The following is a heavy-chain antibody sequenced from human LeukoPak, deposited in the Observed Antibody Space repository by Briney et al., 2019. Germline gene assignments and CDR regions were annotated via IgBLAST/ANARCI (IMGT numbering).Heavy chain of an antibody. CDR3: AREKSSWSGLDAFDI. D-gene: IGHD6-13*01. J-gene: IGHJ3*02. Sequence: SETLSLTCTVSGGSISSDYWSWIRQPAGKGLEWIGRINISGSTNYNPSLKSRVTMSVDTSKNQFSLKLSSVTAADTAVYYCAREKSSWSGLDAFDIWAKGQWSPSLQ. V-gene: IGHV4-4*07. CDR2: INISGST. CDR1: GGSISSDY.